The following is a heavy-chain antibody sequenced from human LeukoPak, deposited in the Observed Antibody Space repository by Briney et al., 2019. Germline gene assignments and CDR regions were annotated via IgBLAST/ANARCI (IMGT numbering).Heavy chain of an antibody. V-gene: IGHV4-39*01. Sequence: SETLSLTCAVSGGSISSSSCYWGWIRQPPGKGLEWIGSIYYSGSTFYNPSLKSRVTISVDTSKNQFSLKLTSVTAADTAVYYCARHEAKQLPPLYWGQGTLVTVSP. J-gene: IGHJ4*02. D-gene: IGHD6-6*01. CDR1: GGSISSSSCY. CDR3: ARHEAKQLPPLY. CDR2: IYYSGST.